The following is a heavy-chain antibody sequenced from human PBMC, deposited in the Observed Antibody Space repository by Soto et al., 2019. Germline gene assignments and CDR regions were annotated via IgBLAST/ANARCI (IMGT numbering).Heavy chain of an antibody. CDR1: GFTFSSYG. Sequence: QVQLVESGGGVVQPGRSLRLSCAASGFTFSSYGMHWVRQAPGKGLEWVAVISYDGSNKYYADSVKGRFTISRDNSKNTLYLQMNSLRAEDTAVYYCATFPLRLWLAYWGQGTLVTVSS. CDR2: ISYDGSNK. V-gene: IGHV3-30*03. D-gene: IGHD5-18*01. CDR3: ATFPLRLWLAY. J-gene: IGHJ4*02.